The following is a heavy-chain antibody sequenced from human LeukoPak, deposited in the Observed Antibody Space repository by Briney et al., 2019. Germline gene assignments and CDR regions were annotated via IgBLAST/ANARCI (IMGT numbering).Heavy chain of an antibody. CDR1: GGSFSGYY. CDR2: INHSGST. D-gene: IGHD3-10*01. J-gene: IGHJ4*02. V-gene: IGHV4-34*01. CDR3: ARVMVRGVSFFDY. Sequence: SETLSLTCAVYGGSFSGYYWSWIRQPPGKGLEWIGEINHSGSTNYNPSLKSRVTISVDTSKNQFSLKLSSVTAADTAVYYCARVMVRGVSFFDYWGQGTLVTVSS.